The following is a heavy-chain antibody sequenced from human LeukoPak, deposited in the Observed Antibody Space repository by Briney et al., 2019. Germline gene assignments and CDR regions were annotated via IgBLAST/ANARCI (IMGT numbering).Heavy chain of an antibody. J-gene: IGHJ4*02. CDR2: ISDGGSDT. D-gene: IGHD4-17*01. CDR3: AKALYGDYGRFDY. CDR1: GFTFSTYA. Sequence: GGSLRRSCAASGFTFSTYAMSWVRQAPGKGLDWVSTISDGGSDTHYADSVKGRFTISRDNSKNTVYLQINSLRAEDTAVYYCAKALYGDYGRFDYWGQGTLVTVSS. V-gene: IGHV3-23*01.